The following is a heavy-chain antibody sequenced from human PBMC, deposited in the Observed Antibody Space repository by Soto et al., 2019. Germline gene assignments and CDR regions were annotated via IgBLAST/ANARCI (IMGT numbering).Heavy chain of an antibody. CDR3: ARVGDDSEDY. Sequence: QVQLQQWGAGLLKPSETLSLTCAVYGGSFSGYYWSWIRQPPGKGLEWIGEINHSENTNYNPSLKSRVTLSVDTSKNQFSLKLSSVTAADPAVYYCARVGDDSEDYWGQGTLVTVSS. J-gene: IGHJ4*02. V-gene: IGHV4-34*01. CDR1: GGSFSGYY. CDR2: INHSENT. D-gene: IGHD3-10*01.